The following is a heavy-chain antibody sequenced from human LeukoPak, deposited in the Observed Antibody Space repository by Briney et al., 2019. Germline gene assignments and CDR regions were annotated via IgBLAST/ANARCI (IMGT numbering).Heavy chain of an antibody. J-gene: IGHJ4*02. Sequence: GGSPRLSCAASGFTFSSYAMHWVRQAPGKGLEWVAVISYDGSNKYYADSVKGRFTISRDNSKNTLYLQMNSLRAEDTAVYYCAREGGYYYDSSGYYYGWGQGTLVTVSS. D-gene: IGHD3-22*01. CDR3: AREGGYYYDSSGYYYG. V-gene: IGHV3-30-3*01. CDR2: ISYDGSNK. CDR1: GFTFSSYA.